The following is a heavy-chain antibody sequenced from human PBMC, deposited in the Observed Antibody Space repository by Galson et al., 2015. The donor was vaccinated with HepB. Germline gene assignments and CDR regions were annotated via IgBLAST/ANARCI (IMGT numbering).Heavy chain of an antibody. J-gene: IGHJ3*02. CDR3: ARDRGEMATIHDAFDI. CDR1: GYTFTSYA. V-gene: IGHV1-3*01. Sequence: SVKVSCKASGYTFTSYAMRWVRQAPGQRLEWMGWINAGNGNTKYSQKFQGRVTITRDTSASTAYMELSSLRSEDTAVYYCARDRGEMATIHDAFDIWGQGTMVTVSS. D-gene: IGHD5-24*01. CDR2: INAGNGNT.